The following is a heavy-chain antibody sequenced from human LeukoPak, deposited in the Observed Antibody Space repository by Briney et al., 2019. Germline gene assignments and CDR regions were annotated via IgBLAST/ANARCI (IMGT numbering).Heavy chain of an antibody. CDR2: INPSGGST. J-gene: IGHJ3*02. CDR1: GYTFTSYY. D-gene: IGHD2-2*03. Sequence: ASLKVSCEASGYTFTSYYMHWVRQAPGQGLEWMGIINPSGGSTSYAQTFQGRVTMTRDTSTSTVYMELSSLRSEDTAVYYCARDLDIVVVPAAIDAFDIWGQGTMVTVSS. CDR3: ARDLDIVVVPAAIDAFDI. V-gene: IGHV1-46*01.